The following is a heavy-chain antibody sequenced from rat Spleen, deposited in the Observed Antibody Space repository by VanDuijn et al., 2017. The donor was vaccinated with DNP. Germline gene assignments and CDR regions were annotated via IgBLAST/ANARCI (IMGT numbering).Heavy chain of an antibody. CDR1: GFTFSRYW. D-gene: IGHD1-12*02. Sequence: EVQLVESGGGLVQPGRSLKLSCVASGFTFSRYWMYWIRQAPGKGLEWVAAINTDGGNTYYPDAVKGRFMISRDDTKNTLSLQMNSLRSEDTATYYCARVGDLHYGCDGDVLDAWGQGTSVTVSS. CDR3: ARVGDLHYGCDGDVLDA. J-gene: IGHJ4*01. CDR2: INTDGGNT. V-gene: IGHV5-58*01.